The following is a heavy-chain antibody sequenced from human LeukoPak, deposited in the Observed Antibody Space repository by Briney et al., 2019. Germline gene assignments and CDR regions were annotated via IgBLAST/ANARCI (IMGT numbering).Heavy chain of an antibody. V-gene: IGHV1-3*01. CDR3: ARGGLVVAATIDY. CDR1: GYTFTSYA. Sequence: ASVKGSCKASGYTFTSYAMHWVRQAPGQRLEWIGWINAGNGNTKYSQKFQGRVTITGDTSASTAYMELSSLRSEDTAVYYCARGGLVVAATIDYWGQGTLVTVSS. D-gene: IGHD2-15*01. J-gene: IGHJ4*02. CDR2: INAGNGNT.